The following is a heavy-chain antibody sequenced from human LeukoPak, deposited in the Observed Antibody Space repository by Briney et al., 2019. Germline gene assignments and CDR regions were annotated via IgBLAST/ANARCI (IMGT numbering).Heavy chain of an antibody. CDR3: ARMEKFYYGSGGFSPPLMDV. D-gene: IGHD3-10*01. Sequence: PGGSLRLSCVASGLNFNSHTMNWVRQAPGKGLEWVSSISSDSNSIYHADSVKGRFTISRDNAKNSLYLQMNSLRAEDTAVYYCARMEKFYYGSGGFSPPLMDVWGQGTTVIVSS. CDR2: ISSDSNSI. CDR1: GLNFNSHT. J-gene: IGHJ6*02. V-gene: IGHV3-21*01.